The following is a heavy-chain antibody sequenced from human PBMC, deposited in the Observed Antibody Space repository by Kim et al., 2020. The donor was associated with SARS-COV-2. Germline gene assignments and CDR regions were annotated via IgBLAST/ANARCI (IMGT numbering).Heavy chain of an antibody. CDR3: AKGGGFCGTTTCYRRGRFDP. V-gene: IGHV3-30*18. Sequence: GGSLRLSCAASGFSFSSYAMHWVRQSPDKGLEWVAVISYAGNNIYYADSVRGRFTISRDNSKNTLYLQMNSLRTEDTAVYSCAKGGGFCGTTTCYRRGRFDPWGRGTLVTVSS. CDR1: GFSFSSYA. D-gene: IGHD2-2*01. J-gene: IGHJ5*02. CDR2: ISYAGNNI.